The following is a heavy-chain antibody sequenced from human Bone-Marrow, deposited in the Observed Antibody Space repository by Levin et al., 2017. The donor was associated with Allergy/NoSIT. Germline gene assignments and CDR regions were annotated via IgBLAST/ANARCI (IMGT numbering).Heavy chain of an antibody. CDR3: ARDSARGGVLLGSSGVGDF. J-gene: IGHJ4*02. CDR2: ISTGSTYI. Sequence: SCAASGFTLSSYSMNWVRQAPGKGLEWVSSISTGSTYIYYADSVKGRFTVSRDNAKNSLYLQMNSLRAEDTAVYYCARDSARGGVLLGSSGVGDFWGLGTLVTVSS. D-gene: IGHD6-6*01. V-gene: IGHV3-21*01. CDR1: GFTLSSYS.